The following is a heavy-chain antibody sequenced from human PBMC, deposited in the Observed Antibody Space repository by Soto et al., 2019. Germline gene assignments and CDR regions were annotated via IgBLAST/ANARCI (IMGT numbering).Heavy chain of an antibody. J-gene: IGHJ6*02. D-gene: IGHD1-26*01. CDR1: GGSISSHY. Sequence: GPWTTSETLSLTCTVSGGSISSHYWSWVRQAPGKGLEWIGHIYYRGSTNYNPSLRSRSTISVDTSKNQFSLKLNSVTTADAAVYYCARDGREASGMDVWGQGTNVTVSS. CDR2: IYYRGST. V-gene: IGHV4-59*11. CDR3: ARDGREASGMDV.